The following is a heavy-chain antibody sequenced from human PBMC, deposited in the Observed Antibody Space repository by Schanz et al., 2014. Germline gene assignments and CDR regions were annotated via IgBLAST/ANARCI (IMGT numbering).Heavy chain of an antibody. D-gene: IGHD6-13*01. Sequence: QVQLVQSGAEVKKPGASVKVSCKASGYTFVSYSMHWVRQAPGQGLEWMGRIYLSDGSTRYAQKFQGRVTVTRDTSTTTVYMDLSSLISEDTAVYYCARDGVDAAAGGNYWGQGTLVTVSS. J-gene: IGHJ4*02. CDR3: ARDGVDAAAGGNY. CDR2: IYLSDGST. CDR1: GYTFVSYS. V-gene: IGHV1-46*03.